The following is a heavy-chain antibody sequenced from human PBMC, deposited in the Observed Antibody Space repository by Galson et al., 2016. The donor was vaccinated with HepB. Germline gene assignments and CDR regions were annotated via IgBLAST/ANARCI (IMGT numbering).Heavy chain of an antibody. CDR3: ARELRAIRLHYGLDV. V-gene: IGHV1-18*01. J-gene: IGHJ6*02. Sequence: SVKVSCKASGFTFSNHGFCWVRQAPGQGLEWMGWISGYNGATRYAQRLQGRVTMTTDTSTSTAYLELRNLRSDDTALYYCARELRAIRLHYGLDVWGQGTTVTVSS. CDR1: GFTFSNHG. D-gene: IGHD3-10*01. CDR2: ISGYNGAT.